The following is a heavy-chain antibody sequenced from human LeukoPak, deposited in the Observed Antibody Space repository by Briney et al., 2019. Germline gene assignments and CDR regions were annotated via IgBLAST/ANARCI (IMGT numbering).Heavy chain of an antibody. J-gene: IGHJ3*02. CDR2: IYSGGST. D-gene: IGHD2-21*02. Sequence: GGSLRLSCAASGFTVSSNYMSWVRQAPGKGLEWVSVIYSGGSTYYADSVKGRFTISRDNSKNTLYLQMNSLRAEDTAVYYCARSRGDYTYGAFDIWGQGTMVTVSS. V-gene: IGHV3-53*01. CDR3: ARSRGDYTYGAFDI. CDR1: GFTVSSNY.